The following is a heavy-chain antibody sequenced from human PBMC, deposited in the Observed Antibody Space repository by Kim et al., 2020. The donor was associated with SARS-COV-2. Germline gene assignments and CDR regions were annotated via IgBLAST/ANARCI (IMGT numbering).Heavy chain of an antibody. J-gene: IGHJ5*02. Sequence: SETLSLTCTVSGGSISSYYWSWIRQPPGKELEWIGYIYYSGSTSYNPSLKSRVTISVDSSKNQFSLKLSPVTAADTAVYYCARHFDNSGYIWFDPWGQGTLVTVSS. CDR1: GGSISSYY. CDR2: IYYSGST. V-gene: IGHV4-59*13. CDR3: ARHFDNSGYIWFDP. D-gene: IGHD3-22*01.